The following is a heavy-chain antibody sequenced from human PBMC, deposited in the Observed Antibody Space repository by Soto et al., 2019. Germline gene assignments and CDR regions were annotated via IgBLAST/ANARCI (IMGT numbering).Heavy chain of an antibody. J-gene: IGHJ6*02. CDR3: AKGPMVYYYYGMDV. D-gene: IGHD3-10*01. Sequence: GGSLRLSCAASGFTFDDYAMHWVRQAPGKGLEWVSGISWNSGSIGYADSVEGRFTISRDNAKNSLYLQMNSLRAEDTALYYCAKGPMVYYYYGMDVWGQGTTVTVSS. CDR2: ISWNSGSI. V-gene: IGHV3-9*01. CDR1: GFTFDDYA.